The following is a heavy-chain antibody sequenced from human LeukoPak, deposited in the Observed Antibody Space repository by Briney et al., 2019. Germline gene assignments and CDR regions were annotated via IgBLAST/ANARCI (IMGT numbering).Heavy chain of an antibody. D-gene: IGHD3-16*01. CDR2: INHSGST. V-gene: IGHV4-34*01. CDR3: ARGGLAVYDPPRD. CDR1: GGSFSGYY. J-gene: IGHJ4*02. Sequence: SETLSLTCAVYGGSFSGYYWSWIRQPPGKGLEWIGEINHSGSTNYNPSLKSRVTISVDTSKNQFSLKLSSVTAADTAVYYCARGGLAVYDPPRDWGQGTLVTVSS.